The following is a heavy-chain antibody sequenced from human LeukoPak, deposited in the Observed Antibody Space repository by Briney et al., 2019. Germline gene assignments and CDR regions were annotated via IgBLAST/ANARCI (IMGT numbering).Heavy chain of an antibody. CDR2: IYYSGST. D-gene: IGHD3-10*01. Sequence: PSETLSLTCTVSGGSINSSYYYWGWIRQPPGKGLEWIGSIYYSGSTYYNPSLKSRVTIPVDTSKNQFSLKLSSVTAADAAAYYCARRGGIIRGVASYYYMDVWGKGTTVTISS. V-gene: IGHV4-39*01. CDR3: ARRGGIIRGVASYYYMDV. J-gene: IGHJ6*03. CDR1: GGSINSSYYY.